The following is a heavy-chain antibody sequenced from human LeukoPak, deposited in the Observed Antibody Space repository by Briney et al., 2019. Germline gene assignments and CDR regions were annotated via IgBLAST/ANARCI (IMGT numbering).Heavy chain of an antibody. CDR3: ARERADSSGWFDLFDY. V-gene: IGHV1-18*01. Sequence: ASVKVSCKASGYTFTTYSISWVRQAPGHGVEWMGWISAYNGNTSYAEKFQGRVTITTDESTSTAYMELSSLRSEDTAVYYCARERADSSGWFDLFDYWGQGTLVTVSS. CDR2: ISAYNGNT. CDR1: GYTFTTYS. D-gene: IGHD6-19*01. J-gene: IGHJ4*02.